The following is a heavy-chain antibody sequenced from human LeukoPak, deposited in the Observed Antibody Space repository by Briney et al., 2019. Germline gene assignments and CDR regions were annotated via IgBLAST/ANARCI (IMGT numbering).Heavy chain of an antibody. CDR1: GFTFTSVW. D-gene: IGHD2-21*01. CDR2: INLEGSTK. CDR3: VKFQSRSFEV. Sequence: GGSLRLSCAASGFTFTSVWMSWVRQAPGKGLEWVANINLEGSTKEYVDSVRGRFTISRDNAKNSLSLQMSYLRVEDTAVYYCVKFQSRSFEVWGQGTVVTVSS. J-gene: IGHJ3*01. V-gene: IGHV3-7*01.